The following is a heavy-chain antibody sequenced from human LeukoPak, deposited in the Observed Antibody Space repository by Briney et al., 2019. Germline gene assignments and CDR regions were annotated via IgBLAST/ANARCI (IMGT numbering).Heavy chain of an antibody. D-gene: IGHD6-19*01. CDR1: GGSISHYY. Sequence: SETLSPTCTVSGGSISHYYWNWIRQTPGKGLEWIGYFYYSGSTNYNPSLKSRVTISVDTSKNQFSLKLSSVTAADTAVYYCARLSRYSSGPFDYWGQGTLVTVSS. V-gene: IGHV4-59*08. CDR3: ARLSRYSSGPFDY. J-gene: IGHJ4*02. CDR2: FYYSGST.